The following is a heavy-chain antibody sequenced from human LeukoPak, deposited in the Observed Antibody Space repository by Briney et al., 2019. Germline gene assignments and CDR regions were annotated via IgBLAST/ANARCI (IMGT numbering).Heavy chain of an antibody. CDR1: GFTFSSYG. Sequence: GGSLRLSCAASGFTFSSYGMHWVRQAPGKGLEWVAIMWYDGSNKYYTDSVKGRFTISRDNSKNTLYLQMNSLRAEDTAVYYCAKTPGDCTGGTCYSFDYWGQGSLVTVSS. V-gene: IGHV3-33*06. CDR2: MWYDGSNK. D-gene: IGHD2-15*01. J-gene: IGHJ4*02. CDR3: AKTPGDCTGGTCYSFDY.